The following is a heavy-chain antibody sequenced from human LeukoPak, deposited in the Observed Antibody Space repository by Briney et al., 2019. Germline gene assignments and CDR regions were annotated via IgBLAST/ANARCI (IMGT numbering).Heavy chain of an antibody. CDR2: IDSDGSGT. CDR3: STVEHF. CDR1: GLTLSGYW. J-gene: IGHJ4*02. V-gene: IGHV3-74*01. D-gene: IGHD1/OR15-1a*01. Sequence: GGSLRLSCSASGLTLSGYWMHWVRQIPGKGLVWVSRIDSDGSGTSYADSMKGRFTIFRDDVKNMLYLQMNSLRVEDTGLYYCSTVEHFWGQGTLVTVSS.